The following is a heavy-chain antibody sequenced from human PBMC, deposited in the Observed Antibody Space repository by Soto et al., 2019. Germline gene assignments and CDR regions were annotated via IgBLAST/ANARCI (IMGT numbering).Heavy chain of an antibody. Sequence: ASVKVSCKASGYTFLHYAIHWVRQAPGQRPEWMGLINPASGNTQYSQKFQGRFTITRDTSASTAYMELSSLRSEDTAVYFCSRTGYSTGWYFSFDYWGQGSLVTVSS. CDR2: INPASGNT. J-gene: IGHJ4*02. D-gene: IGHD6-19*01. CDR1: GYTFLHYA. CDR3: SRTGYSTGWYFSFDY. V-gene: IGHV1-3*01.